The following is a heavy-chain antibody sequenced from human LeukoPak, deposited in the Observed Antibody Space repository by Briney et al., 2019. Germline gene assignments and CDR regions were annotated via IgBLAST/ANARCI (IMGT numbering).Heavy chain of an antibody. J-gene: IGHJ4*02. CDR1: GFTFSSYW. D-gene: IGHD2-15*01. CDR3: ARDLCSGGSCYSLDY. CDR2: IKQDESEK. Sequence: PGGSLRLSCAASGFTFSSYWMSWVRQAPGKGLEWVANIKQDESEKYYVDSVKGRFTISRDNAKNSLYLQMNSLRAEDTAVYYCARDLCSGGSCYSLDYWGQGTLVTVSS. V-gene: IGHV3-7*01.